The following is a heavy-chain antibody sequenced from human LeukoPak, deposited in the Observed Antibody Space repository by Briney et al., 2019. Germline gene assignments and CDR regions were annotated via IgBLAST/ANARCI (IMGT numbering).Heavy chain of an antibody. CDR1: GGSISSYY. V-gene: IGHV4-59*04. CDR2: IYYSGST. Sequence: PSETLSLTCTVSGGSISSYYWSWIRQPPGKGLEWIGSIYYSGSTYYNPSLKSRVTISVDTSKNQFSLKLSSVTAADTAVYYCARNHGSYLGVAGYWGQGTLVTVSS. CDR3: ARNHGSYLGVAGY. D-gene: IGHD3-16*01. J-gene: IGHJ4*02.